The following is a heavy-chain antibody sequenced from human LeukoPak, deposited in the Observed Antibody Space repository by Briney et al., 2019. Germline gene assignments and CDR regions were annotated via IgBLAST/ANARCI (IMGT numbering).Heavy chain of an antibody. D-gene: IGHD5-12*01. CDR1: GFTFSSYG. V-gene: IGHV3-23*01. CDR2: ISGSGGNT. CDR3: AQVVSGYHFDY. Sequence: GGSLRLSCAASGFTFSSYGMHLVRQAPGKGLEVVSGISGSGGNTYYADSVKGRFTISRDNSQNTLYLQMNTLRAEDTAVYYCAQVVSGYHFDYWGQGTLVTVSS. J-gene: IGHJ4*02.